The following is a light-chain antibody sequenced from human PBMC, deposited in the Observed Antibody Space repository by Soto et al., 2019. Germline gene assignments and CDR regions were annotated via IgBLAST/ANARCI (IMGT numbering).Light chain of an antibody. J-gene: IGLJ1*01. CDR3: SSYTSSSTLDNYV. V-gene: IGLV2-14*01. Sequence: QSALTQPASVSGSPGQSITISCTGTSSDVGGYNYVSWYQQHPGKAPKLIIYDVSNRPSGVSNRFSGSKSGNTASLTISGLQAEDEADYYCSSYTSSSTLDNYVFGTGTKLTVL. CDR1: SSDVGGYNY. CDR2: DVS.